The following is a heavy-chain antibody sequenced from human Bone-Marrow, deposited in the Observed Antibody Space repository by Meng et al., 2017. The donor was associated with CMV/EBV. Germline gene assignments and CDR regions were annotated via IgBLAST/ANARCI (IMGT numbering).Heavy chain of an antibody. CDR2: ISSSSSYI. CDR1: GFTLSRYW. Sequence: GESLKISCAASGFTLSRYWMTWVRQAPGKGLEWVSSISSSSSYIYYADSVKGRFTISRDNAKNSLYLQMNSLRTDDTAVYYCARGEAGTHFDNWGQGTLVTVSS. D-gene: IGHD6-13*01. CDR3: ARGEAGTHFDN. V-gene: IGHV3-21*01. J-gene: IGHJ4*02.